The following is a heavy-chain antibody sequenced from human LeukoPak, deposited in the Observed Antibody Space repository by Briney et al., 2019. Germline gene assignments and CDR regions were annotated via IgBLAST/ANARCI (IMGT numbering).Heavy chain of an antibody. CDR3: ARVPGGALNWFDP. CDR1: GGSISNYC. Sequence: SETLSLTCTVSGGSISNYCWSWIRQSAGKGLEWIGRIYITGSTYYNPSLKSRVTISVDTSKNQFSLKLRSVTAADTAVYYCARVPGGALNWFDPWGQGTLVTVSS. CDR2: IYITGST. J-gene: IGHJ5*02. D-gene: IGHD1-1*01. V-gene: IGHV4-4*07.